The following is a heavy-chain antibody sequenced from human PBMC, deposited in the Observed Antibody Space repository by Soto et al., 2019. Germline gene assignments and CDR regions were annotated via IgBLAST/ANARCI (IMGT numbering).Heavy chain of an antibody. CDR2: ISFDGTNN. V-gene: IGHV3-30*18. Sequence: QVQLVESGGGVVQPGRYLRLSCAASGFTFRTYGMHWFRQAPGKGLEWVALISFDGTNNYYADSVKGRFTISRDNSRNTLYLQLSSLRAEDTAVYYCAKDQDLPLGYYYGMDVWGQGTKVTVSS. CDR3: AKDQDLPLGYYYGMDV. J-gene: IGHJ6*02. CDR1: GFTFRTYG.